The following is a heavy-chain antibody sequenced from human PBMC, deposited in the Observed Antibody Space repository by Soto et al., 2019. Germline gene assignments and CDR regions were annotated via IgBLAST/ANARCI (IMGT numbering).Heavy chain of an antibody. Sequence: QVQLMQSGAEVKKPGASVKVSCKASGDTFTDYYIHWVRQAPGQGLEWMGTVNPSGGHTTYAQHLLGRVAMTRDKSTSTLYMELTSLTSADTAIYYCARGGHVVVVTAALDYWGQGTLVTVSS. CDR3: ARGGHVVVVTAALDY. CDR1: GDTFTDYY. D-gene: IGHD2-21*02. CDR2: VNPSGGHT. V-gene: IGHV1-46*04. J-gene: IGHJ4*02.